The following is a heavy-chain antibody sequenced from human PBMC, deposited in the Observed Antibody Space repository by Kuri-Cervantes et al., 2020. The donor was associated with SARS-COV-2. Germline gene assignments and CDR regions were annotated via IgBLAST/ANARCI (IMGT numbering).Heavy chain of an antibody. V-gene: IGHV3-21*01. CDR1: GFTFDDYG. D-gene: IGHD1-1*01. J-gene: IGHJ4*02. Sequence: GESLKISCAASGFTFDDYGMSWVRQAPGKGLEWVSSISSSSSYIYYADSVKGRFTISRDNAKNSLYLQMNSLRAEDTAVYYCVRDGDHWNFDYWGQGTLVTVSS. CDR2: ISSSSSYI. CDR3: VRDGDHWNFDY.